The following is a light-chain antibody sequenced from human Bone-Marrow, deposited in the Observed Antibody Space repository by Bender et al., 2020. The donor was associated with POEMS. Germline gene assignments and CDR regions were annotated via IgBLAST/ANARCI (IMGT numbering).Light chain of an antibody. CDR2: EVI. J-gene: IGLJ2*01. V-gene: IGLV2-8*01. Sequence: QSALTQPPSASGSPGQSVTISCTGSSSDIGGYDYVSWYQQQPGRPPKLILYEVIKRPSGIPERFSGSNSGNTATLTISATQVLDEADYYCQAWDSSTSVLFGGGTKLTVL. CDR1: SSDIGGYDY. CDR3: QAWDSSTSVL.